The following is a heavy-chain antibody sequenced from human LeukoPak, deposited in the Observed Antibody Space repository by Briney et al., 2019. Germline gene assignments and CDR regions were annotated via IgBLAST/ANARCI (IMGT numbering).Heavy chain of an antibody. D-gene: IGHD5-12*01. CDR2: IYTSGST. Sequence: SETLSLTCTVSGNSISSGDNYWSWIRQPAGKGLEWIGRIYTSGSTNYNPSLKSRVTMSVDTSKNQFSLKLRSVTDADTAIYYCARVIVATWSYYYMDVWGKGTTVTISS. J-gene: IGHJ6*03. CDR3: ARVIVATWSYYYMDV. V-gene: IGHV4-61*02. CDR1: GNSISSGDNY.